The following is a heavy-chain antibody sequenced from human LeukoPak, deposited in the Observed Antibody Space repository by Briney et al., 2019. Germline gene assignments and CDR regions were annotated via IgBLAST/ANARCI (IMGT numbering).Heavy chain of an antibody. V-gene: IGHV3-23*01. CDR3: AKSMVRGVSHSPYGY. D-gene: IGHD3-10*01. J-gene: IGHJ4*02. Sequence: GGSLRLSCAASGFTFSSCAMSWVRQAPGKGLEWVSTISASGGTTYYADSVKGRFTISRDNSKNTLYLQMNSLRAEDTAVYYCAKSMVRGVSHSPYGYWGQGTLVTVSS. CDR2: ISASGGTT. CDR1: GFTFSSCA.